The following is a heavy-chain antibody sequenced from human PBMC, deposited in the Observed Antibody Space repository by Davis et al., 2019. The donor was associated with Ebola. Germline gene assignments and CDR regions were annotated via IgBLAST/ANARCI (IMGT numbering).Heavy chain of an antibody. D-gene: IGHD6-19*01. J-gene: IGHJ6*04. CDR2: IKVDGGEE. V-gene: IGHV3-7*03. CDR3: ARGNKGRIAVAGPRRDYYYGMDV. CDR1: GFIFSNYW. Sequence: GESLKISCAASGFIFSNYWMSWVRQAPGKGPEWVAIIKVDGGEEYYVDSVKGRFTISRDNAKNSLFLQMNSLRAEDTALYYCARGNKGRIAVAGPRRDYYYGMDVWGKGTTVTVSS.